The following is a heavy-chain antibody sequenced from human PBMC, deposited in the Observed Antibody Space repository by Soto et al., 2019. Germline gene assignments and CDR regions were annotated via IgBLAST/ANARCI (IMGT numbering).Heavy chain of an antibody. J-gene: IGHJ5*02. CDR3: ARGFRFCSGGSCYSGWFDP. D-gene: IGHD2-15*01. Sequence: QVQLQQWGAGLLKPSETLSLTCVVYGGSFSGYYWSWIRQPPGKGLEWIGEINHSGSTHYNPSRMGRVAMSVDTSKNQFSLKMSSVTAADTAVYYCARGFRFCSGGSCYSGWFDPWGQGTLVTVSS. CDR2: INHSGST. V-gene: IGHV4-34*01. CDR1: GGSFSGYY.